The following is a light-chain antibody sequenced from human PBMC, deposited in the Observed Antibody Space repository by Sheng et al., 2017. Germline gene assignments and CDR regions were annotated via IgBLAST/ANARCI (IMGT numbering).Light chain of an antibody. CDR3: CSYAGSYTFVV. Sequence: QSVLTQPPSVSGAPGQRVTISCTGSSSNIGAGYDVHWYQQLPGTAPKLLIFDSSIRPSGVPDRFSGSKSGTSASLAITGLQAEDEADYYCCSYAGSYTFVVFGGGTKLTVL. CDR1: SSNIGAGYD. J-gene: IGLJ2*01. CDR2: DSS. V-gene: IGLV1-40*01.